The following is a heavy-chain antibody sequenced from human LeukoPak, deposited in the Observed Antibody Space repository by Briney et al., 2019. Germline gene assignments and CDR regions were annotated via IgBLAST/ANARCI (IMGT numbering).Heavy chain of an antibody. CDR3: AKGMIVMAFDI. V-gene: IGHV3-23*01. CDR1: GFTFSSYA. D-gene: IGHD3-22*01. J-gene: IGHJ3*02. CDR2: ISGSGGST. Sequence: PAGGSLRLSCAASGFTFSSYAMSWVRRAPGKGPEWVSAISGSGGSTYYADSVKGRFTISRDKSKNTLCLQMNSLRPEDTALYYCAKGMIVMAFDIWGPGTMVTVSS.